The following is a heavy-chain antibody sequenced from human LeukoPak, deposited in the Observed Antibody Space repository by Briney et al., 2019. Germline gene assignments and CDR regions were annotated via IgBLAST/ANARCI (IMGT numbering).Heavy chain of an antibody. Sequence: SVKVSCKASGGTFSSYAISWVRQAPGQGLEWMGGIIPIFGTANYAQKFQGRVTITADKSTSTAYMELSSLRSEDTAVYYCAKTGPSSGPPSFDYWGQGTLVTVSS. V-gene: IGHV1-69*06. CDR3: AKTGPSSGPPSFDY. D-gene: IGHD3-22*01. J-gene: IGHJ4*02. CDR2: IIPIFGTA. CDR1: GGTFSSYA.